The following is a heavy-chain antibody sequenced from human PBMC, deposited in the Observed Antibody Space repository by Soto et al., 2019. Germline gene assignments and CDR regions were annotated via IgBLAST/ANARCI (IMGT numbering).Heavy chain of an antibody. CDR3: ANRDDYGDYVTPLDY. CDR2: IYHSGST. D-gene: IGHD4-17*01. V-gene: IGHV4-4*02. CDR1: GGSISSSNW. J-gene: IGHJ4*02. Sequence: QVQLQESGPGLVKPSGTLFLTCAVSGGSISSSNWWSWVRQPPGKGLEWIGEIYHSGSTNYNPSLKSRVTISVDKSKNQFSLKLSSVTAADTAVYYCANRDDYGDYVTPLDYWGQGTLVTVSS.